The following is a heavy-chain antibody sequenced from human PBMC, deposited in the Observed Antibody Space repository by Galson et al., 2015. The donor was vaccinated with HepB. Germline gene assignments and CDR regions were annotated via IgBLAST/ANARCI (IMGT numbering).Heavy chain of an antibody. J-gene: IGHJ6*02. CDR2: IRSKAYGGTT. D-gene: IGHD6-13*01. CDR1: GFTFGDYA. CDR3: TRGGGSTWYDPAPWYYYGMDV. Sequence: SLRLSCAASGFTFGDYAMSWFRQTPGKGLEWVGFIRSKAYGGTTEYAASVKGRFTISRDDSKSIAYLQVNSLKTEDTAVYYCTRGGGSTWYDPAPWYYYGMDVWGQGTTVTVSS. V-gene: IGHV3-49*03.